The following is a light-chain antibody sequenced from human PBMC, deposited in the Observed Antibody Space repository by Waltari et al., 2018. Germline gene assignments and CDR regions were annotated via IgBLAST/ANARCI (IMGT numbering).Light chain of an antibody. J-gene: IGLJ2*01. CDR1: NSSVGSST. Sequence: QSVVTQSPSVSGAPGQRVTISCSGSNSSVGSSTVNWYQKVPGAAPRLLIYSNEQRPSGVPDRFSASKSGTSASLAISGLQSEDEADYYCATWDARLTAVVFGGGTKVTVL. CDR2: SNE. V-gene: IGLV1-44*01. CDR3: ATWDARLTAVV.